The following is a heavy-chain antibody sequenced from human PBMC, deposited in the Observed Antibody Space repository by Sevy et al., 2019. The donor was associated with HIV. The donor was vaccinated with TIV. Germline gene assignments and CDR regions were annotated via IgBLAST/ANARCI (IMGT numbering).Heavy chain of an antibody. J-gene: IGHJ5*02. D-gene: IGHD3-22*01. CDR2: VSSDGTTR. Sequence: GVSLRLSCAASGFNFSPYAMHWVRQGPGKGLGWVATVSSDGTTRSYVDSIKGRFSLSRDNSKNTLYLQMNNLTPEDTAVYYCAKEGYYYDSRSSDWFDPWGPGALVTVSS. CDR1: GFNFSPYA. CDR3: AKEGYYYDSRSSDWFDP. V-gene: IGHV3-30*18.